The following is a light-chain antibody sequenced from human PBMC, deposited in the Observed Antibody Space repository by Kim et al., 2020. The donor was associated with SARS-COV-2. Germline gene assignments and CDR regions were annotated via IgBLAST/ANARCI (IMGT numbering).Light chain of an antibody. J-gene: IGKJ1*01. Sequence: EIVLTQSPGTLSLSPGERATLSCRTSQSVSANYIAWYQQKPGQAPRLLIFGASSRATGIPDRFSGSGSGTDFTLAISRLEPEDFAMYYCQQYGSSPRTFGQGTKVDIK. V-gene: IGKV3-20*01. CDR3: QQYGSSPRT. CDR2: GAS. CDR1: QSVSANY.